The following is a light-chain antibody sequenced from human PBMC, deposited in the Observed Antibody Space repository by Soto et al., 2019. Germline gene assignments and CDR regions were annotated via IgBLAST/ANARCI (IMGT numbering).Light chain of an antibody. CDR2: GNN. CDR3: QSYDRSLRADVV. V-gene: IGLV1-40*01. J-gene: IGLJ2*01. Sequence: QSVLTQPPSVSGAPGQRVTISCTGSSSNIGAGYDVHWYQQLPGTAPKLLIYGNNNRPSGVPDRVSGSKSGTSASLAITGLQAEDEADYYCQSYDRSLRADVVFGGGTKLTVL. CDR1: SSNIGAGYD.